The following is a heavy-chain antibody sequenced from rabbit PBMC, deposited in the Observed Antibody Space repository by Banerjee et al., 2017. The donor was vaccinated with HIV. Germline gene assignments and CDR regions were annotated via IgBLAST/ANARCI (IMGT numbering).Heavy chain of an antibody. D-gene: IGHD4-2*01. Sequence: QEQLVESGGGLVKPEGTLKLSCTASGFSFTNKAVMCWVRQAPGKGLEWIACINAVTGKAVYANWAIGRFTFSKTSSTTVTLQMTSLTVADTATYFCARALVYGGIGSATDRLDLWGPGTLVTVS. J-gene: IGHJ3*01. V-gene: IGHV1S45*01. CDR1: GFSFTNKAV. CDR3: ARALVYGGIGSATDRLDL. CDR2: INAVTGKA.